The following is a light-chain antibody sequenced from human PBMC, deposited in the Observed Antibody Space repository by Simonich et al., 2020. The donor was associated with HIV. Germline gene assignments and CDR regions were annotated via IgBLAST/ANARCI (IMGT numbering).Light chain of an antibody. Sequence: QSALTQPASVSGSPGQSITISCTGTTRDVGNYNLVSWYQQHPGKAPKLMSYEGTKRPSGVSKRFSGSKSGNTASLTISGLQAEDEADYYCCSYVDTNTLVFGGGTKLTVL. J-gene: IGLJ2*01. CDR2: EGT. V-gene: IGLV2-23*01. CDR1: TRDVGNYNL. CDR3: CSYVDTNTLV.